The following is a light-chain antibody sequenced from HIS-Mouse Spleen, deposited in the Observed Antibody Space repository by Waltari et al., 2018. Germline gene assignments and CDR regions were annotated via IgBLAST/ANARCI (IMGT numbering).Light chain of an antibody. CDR3: QQYNSYSPWT. J-gene: IGKJ1*01. CDR2: KAS. CDR1: QSISSW. V-gene: IGKV1-5*03. Sequence: DIQMTQSPSTLSASVGDRVTITCRASQSISSWLAWYQQKPGKAPKLLIYKASSLESGVPSRFSGSGSGTEFTLTISSPQTDDFATYYCQQYNSYSPWTFGQGTKVEIK.